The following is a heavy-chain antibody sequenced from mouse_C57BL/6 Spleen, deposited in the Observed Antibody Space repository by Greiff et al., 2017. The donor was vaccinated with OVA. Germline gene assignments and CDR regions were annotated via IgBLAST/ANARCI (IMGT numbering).Heavy chain of an antibody. CDR3: ARRLGHSSGYFDY. CDR2: IYPGDGDT. Sequence: QVQLKESGPELVKPGASVKISCKASGYAFSSSWMNWVKQRPGKGLEWIGRIYPGDGDTNYNGKFKGKGTLTADKSSSTAYMQLSSLTSEDSAVYFCARRLGHSSGYFDYWGQGTTLTVSS. V-gene: IGHV1-82*01. J-gene: IGHJ2*01. CDR1: GYAFSSSW. D-gene: IGHD3-2*02.